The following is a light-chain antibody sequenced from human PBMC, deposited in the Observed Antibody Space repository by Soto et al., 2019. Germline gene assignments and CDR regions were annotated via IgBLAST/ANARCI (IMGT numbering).Light chain of an antibody. CDR1: SSDVGGYNY. Sequence: QSALTQPPSASGSPGQSVAISCTGTSSDVGGYNYVSWYQQHPGKAPKLMIYEVNKRPSGVPDRFSGSKCGNTASLTVSGLQAEDEADYYCSSYAGSSNVFGTGTKSPS. CDR3: SSYAGSSNV. CDR2: EVN. V-gene: IGLV2-8*01. J-gene: IGLJ1*01.